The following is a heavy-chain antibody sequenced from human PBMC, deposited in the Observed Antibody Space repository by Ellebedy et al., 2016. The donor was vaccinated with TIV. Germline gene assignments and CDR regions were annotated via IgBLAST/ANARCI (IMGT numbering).Heavy chain of an antibody. D-gene: IGHD4/OR15-4a*01. CDR2: IYYSGST. Sequence: MPSETLSLTCTVSGGSVSSGSYYWSWIRQPPGKGLEWLGYIYYSGSTNYNPSLNSRVTMSVDTSKNQFSLKLSSVTAADTAVYYCARGGTMASTLEYGMDVWGQGTTVTVSS. CDR1: GGSVSSGSYY. CDR3: ARGGTMASTLEYGMDV. J-gene: IGHJ6*02. V-gene: IGHV4-61*01.